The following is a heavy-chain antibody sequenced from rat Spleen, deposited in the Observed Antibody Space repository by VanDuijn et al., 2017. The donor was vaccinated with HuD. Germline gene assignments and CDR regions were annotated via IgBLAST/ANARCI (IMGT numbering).Heavy chain of an antibody. CDR2: IIYDGSGT. Sequence: EVQLVESGGGLVQPGRSLKLSCAASGFTFSDYSMAWVRQAPKKGPEWVATIIYDGSGTYYRDSVRGRFTISRDNAKSTLYLQMDSLRSEDTATYYCARQDYGGYWFAYWGQGTLVTVSS. CDR3: ARQDYGGYWFAY. CDR1: GFTFSDYS. J-gene: IGHJ3*01. V-gene: IGHV5-7*01. D-gene: IGHD1-11*01.